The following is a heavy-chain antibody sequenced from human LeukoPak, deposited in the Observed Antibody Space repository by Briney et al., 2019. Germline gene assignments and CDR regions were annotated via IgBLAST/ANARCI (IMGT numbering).Heavy chain of an antibody. Sequence: SSETLSLTCTVSGGSISSYYWSWIRQPPGKGLEWIGYIYYSGSTNYNPSLKSRVTISVDTSKNQFSLKLSSVTAADTAVYYCARWYYDSSGHRRDAFDIWGQGTMVTVSS. V-gene: IGHV4-59*01. CDR1: GGSISSYY. J-gene: IGHJ3*02. D-gene: IGHD3-22*01. CDR3: ARWYYDSSGHRRDAFDI. CDR2: IYYSGST.